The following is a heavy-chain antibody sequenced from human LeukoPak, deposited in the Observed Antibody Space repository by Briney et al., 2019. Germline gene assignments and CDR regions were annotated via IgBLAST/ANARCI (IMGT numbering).Heavy chain of an antibody. D-gene: IGHD3-10*01. CDR1: GGSISSGSYY. CDR3: ARLADITMVRGVGWFDP. Sequence: PSETLSLTCTVSGGSISSGSYYWGWIRQPPGKGLEWIGSIYYSGSTYYNPSLKSRVTISVDTSKNQFSLKLSSVTAADTAVYYCARLADITMVRGVGWFDPWGQGTLVTVSS. CDR2: IYYSGST. V-gene: IGHV4-39*01. J-gene: IGHJ5*02.